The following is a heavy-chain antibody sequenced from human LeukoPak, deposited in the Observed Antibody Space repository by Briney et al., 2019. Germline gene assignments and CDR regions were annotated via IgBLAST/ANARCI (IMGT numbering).Heavy chain of an antibody. J-gene: IGHJ4*02. Sequence: SSETLSLTCTASGGSISSYYWSWIRQPAGKGLEWIGRIYTSGSTNYNPSLKSRVTMSVDTSKNQFSLKLSSVTAADTAVYYCARDYYDFWSGSEYYFDYWGQGTLVTVSS. CDR2: IYTSGST. CDR1: GGSISSYY. D-gene: IGHD3-3*01. V-gene: IGHV4-4*07. CDR3: ARDYYDFWSGSEYYFDY.